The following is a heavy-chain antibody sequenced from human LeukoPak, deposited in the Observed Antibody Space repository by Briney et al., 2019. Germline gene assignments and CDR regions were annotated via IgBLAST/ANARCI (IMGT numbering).Heavy chain of an antibody. V-gene: IGHV3-30-3*01. CDR1: GFTFSTCA. CDR3: ARDQGDSSGYQDY. CDR2: VSYDGSDK. J-gene: IGHJ4*02. D-gene: IGHD3-22*01. Sequence: GRSLRLSCAASGFTFSTCAMHWVRQAPGKGLEWVAVVSYDGSDKYYADSVKGRFTVSRDNSKNTVYLQMNSLRAEDTAVYYCARDQGDSSGYQDYWGQGTLVTVSS.